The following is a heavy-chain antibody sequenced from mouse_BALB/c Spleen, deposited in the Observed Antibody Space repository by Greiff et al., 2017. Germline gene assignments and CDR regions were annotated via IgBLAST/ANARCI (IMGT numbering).Heavy chain of an antibody. Sequence: VQLQQSGAELMKPGASVKISCKATGYTFSSYWIEWVKQRPGHGLEWIGEILPGSGSTNYNEKFKGKATFTADTSSNTAYMQLSSLTSEDSAVYCCAKGGCMDYWGQGTSVTVSS. CDR1: GYTFSSYW. CDR2: ILPGSGST. V-gene: IGHV1-9*01. CDR3: AKGGCMDY. J-gene: IGHJ4*01.